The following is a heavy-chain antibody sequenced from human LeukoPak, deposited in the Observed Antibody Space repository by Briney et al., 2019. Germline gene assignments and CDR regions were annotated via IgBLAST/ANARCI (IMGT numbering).Heavy chain of an antibody. D-gene: IGHD4-11*01. J-gene: IGHJ5*02. CDR3: VREIDYSHPNCFDP. CDR2: IHRSGTT. CDR1: GGSFSGYY. Sequence: SETLSLTCAVYGGSFSGYYWSWVRQPPGKGLEWIGGIHRSGTTTHNPSLKSRVTIFLDMSKNQFSLNLTSVTAADTAVYYCVREIDYSHPNCFDPWGQGTLVTVSS. V-gene: IGHV4-34*01.